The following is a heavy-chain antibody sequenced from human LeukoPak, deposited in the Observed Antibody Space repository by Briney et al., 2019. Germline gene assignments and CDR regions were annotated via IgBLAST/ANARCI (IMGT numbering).Heavy chain of an antibody. CDR1: GFTFSSYA. J-gene: IGHJ4*02. CDR3: ASHCSGGSCYF. D-gene: IGHD2-15*01. Sequence: GGPLRLSCAASGFTFSSYAMSWVRQAPGKGLEWVSAISGSGSSTYYANSVKGRFTISRDNSKNTLYLQVNSLRAEDTAVYYCASHCSGGSCYFWGQGTLVSVSS. CDR2: ISGSGSST. V-gene: IGHV3-23*01.